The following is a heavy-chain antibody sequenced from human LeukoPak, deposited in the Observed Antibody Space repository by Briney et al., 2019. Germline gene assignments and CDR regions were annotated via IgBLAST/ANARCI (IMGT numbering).Heavy chain of an antibody. J-gene: IGHJ6*03. CDR3: AKDRCSNGIGCYYYYMDV. V-gene: IGHV3-30*02. D-gene: IGHD2-8*01. Sequence: GGSLRLSCAASRFTFSSYGMHWVRQAPGKGLEWVAYIQSDRSNEQYADSVRGRFSISRDSSKNISYLQMNSLRAEDTAVYYCAKDRCSNGIGCYYYYMDVWGKGTTVTISS. CDR1: RFTFSSYG. CDR2: IQSDRSNE.